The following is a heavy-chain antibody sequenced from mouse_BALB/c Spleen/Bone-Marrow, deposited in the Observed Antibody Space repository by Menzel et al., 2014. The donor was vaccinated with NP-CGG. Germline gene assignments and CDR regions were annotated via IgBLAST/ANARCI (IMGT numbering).Heavy chain of an antibody. CDR3: VRRNYYGSSPYYFDY. Sequence: VHVKQSGPELVKPGASMKISCKASGYSFTGYTMNWVKQSHGKNLEWIGLIHPYNGGTSYNQKFKGKATLTVDKSSSTAYMELLSLTSEDSAVYYCVRRNYYGSSPYYFDYWCQGTTLTVSS. D-gene: IGHD1-1*01. CDR1: GYSFTGYT. V-gene: IGHV1-18*01. CDR2: IHPYNGGT. J-gene: IGHJ2*01.